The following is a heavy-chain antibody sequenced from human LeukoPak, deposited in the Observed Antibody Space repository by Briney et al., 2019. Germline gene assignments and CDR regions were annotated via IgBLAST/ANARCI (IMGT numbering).Heavy chain of an antibody. J-gene: IGHJ4*02. CDR2: IYPHSGGT. CDR1: GYTFTGYY. V-gene: IGHV1-2*02. D-gene: IGHD1-26*01. CDR3: ARDRVDAGSYFAFFDY. Sequence: GASVKVSCKASGYTFTGYYIHWVRQAPGQGPEWMGWIYPHSGGTNYAQKFQGRVTMTRDTSISTAYMELSRLRSDDTAVYYCARDRVDAGSYFAFFDYWGQGTLVTVSS.